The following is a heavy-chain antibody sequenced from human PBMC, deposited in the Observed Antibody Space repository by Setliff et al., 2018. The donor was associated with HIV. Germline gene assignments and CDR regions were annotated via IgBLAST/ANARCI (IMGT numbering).Heavy chain of an antibody. CDR3: ARRIDDSGSFPDKNWFDT. CDR2: IFSSGST. D-gene: IGHD3-10*01. J-gene: IGHJ5*02. CDR1: GGSISSYC. Sequence: SETLSLTCTVSGGSISSYCWNWIRQSPGRGLEWIGFIFSSGSTKYNPSLQSRVTMSIDTSKNQFSLKLTSVTAADTAVYYCARRIDDSGSFPDKNWFDTWGQGSLVTVSS. V-gene: IGHV4-4*09.